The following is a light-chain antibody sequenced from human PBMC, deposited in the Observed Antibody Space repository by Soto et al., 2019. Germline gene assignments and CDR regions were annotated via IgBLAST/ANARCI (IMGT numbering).Light chain of an antibody. V-gene: IGLV2-14*01. Sequence: QSVLTQPASVSGSPGQSITISGTGTGNDVGGYNYVSWFQQHPGRATKVIIYHVSNRHSGVYSRVSGPKSSNTASLIIYGLHAEAEAEDSCITYPTSSTYVFGTGTQLPVL. J-gene: IGLJ1*01. CDR3: ITYPTSSTYV. CDR2: HVS. CDR1: GNDVGGYNY.